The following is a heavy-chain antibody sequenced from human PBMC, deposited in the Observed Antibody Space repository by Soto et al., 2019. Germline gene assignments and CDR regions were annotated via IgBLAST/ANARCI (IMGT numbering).Heavy chain of an antibody. V-gene: IGHV1-18*01. CDR1: GYSFTNYG. Sequence: QVHLLQSETEVKKPGASVKVSCQASGYSFTNYGISLVRQDPGQGLELMGWISQYNGDTKYAQKLQRRVTMTTDTSTSTASMERRSLRSDDTAVYYCARGDSSGWSYFDYWGQGTLVTVSS. CDR3: ARGDSSGWSYFDY. J-gene: IGHJ4*02. CDR2: ISQYNGDT. D-gene: IGHD6-19*01.